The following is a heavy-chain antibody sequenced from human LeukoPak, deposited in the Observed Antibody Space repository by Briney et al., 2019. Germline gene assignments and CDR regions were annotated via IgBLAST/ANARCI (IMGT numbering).Heavy chain of an antibody. Sequence: SGTLSLTCGVSGGSISSSYWWSWVRQPPGKGLEWIGEIYHSGSTNYNPSLKSRVTISMDKSKNQFSLNLSSVTAADTAVYYCARFSSIAAAFDYWGLGTLVTVSS. J-gene: IGHJ4*02. V-gene: IGHV4-4*02. CDR2: IYHSGST. D-gene: IGHD6-13*01. CDR1: GGSISSSYW. CDR3: ARFSSIAAAFDY.